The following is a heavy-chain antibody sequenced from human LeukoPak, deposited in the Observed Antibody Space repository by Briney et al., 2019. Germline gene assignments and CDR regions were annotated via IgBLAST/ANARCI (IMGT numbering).Heavy chain of an antibody. D-gene: IGHD5-12*01. V-gene: IGHV4-39*07. CDR1: GGSISSGDYY. Sequence: SETLSLTCTVSGGSISSGDYYWGWIRQPPGKGLEWIGSISYSGSTYYNPSLKSRVTISVDTSKNQFSLKLTSVTAADTAVYYCARDRWDIVATDPAFDYWGQGTLVTVSS. CDR3: ARDRWDIVATDPAFDY. CDR2: ISYSGST. J-gene: IGHJ4*02.